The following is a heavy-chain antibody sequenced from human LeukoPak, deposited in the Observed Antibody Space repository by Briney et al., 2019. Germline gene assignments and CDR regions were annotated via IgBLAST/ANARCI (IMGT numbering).Heavy chain of an antibody. V-gene: IGHV4-34*01. CDR3: ERGRSYDSSGEDY. CDR1: GGSFSGYY. D-gene: IGHD3-22*01. Sequence: SETLSLTCAVYGGSFSGYYWSWIRQPPGKGLEWIGEINHSGSTNYNPSLKSRVTISVDTSKNQFSLKLSSVTAADTAVYYCERGRSYDSSGEDYWGQGTLVTVSS. J-gene: IGHJ4*02. CDR2: INHSGST.